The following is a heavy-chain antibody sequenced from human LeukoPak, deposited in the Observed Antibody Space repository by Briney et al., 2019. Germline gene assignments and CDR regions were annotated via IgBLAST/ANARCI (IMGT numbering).Heavy chain of an antibody. CDR1: GFTFDDYT. V-gene: IGHV3-43*01. CDR3: VKDRSTSGVSEFDC. D-gene: IGHD1-1*01. CDR2: ISWDGSST. J-gene: IGHJ4*02. Sequence: GGSLRLSYAASGFTFDDYTMHWVRQVPGKGLEWVSFISWDGSSTYYVDSVKGRFIISRDNRKNSLYLQMNSLRTEDTALYYCVKDRSTSGVSEFDCWGQGTLVTVSS.